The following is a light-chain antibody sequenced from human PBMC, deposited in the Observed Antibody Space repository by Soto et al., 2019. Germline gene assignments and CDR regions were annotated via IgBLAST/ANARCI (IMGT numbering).Light chain of an antibody. CDR3: QQRSNWPPT. J-gene: IGKJ1*01. V-gene: IGKV3-11*01. CDR1: QSVSSY. CDR2: DAS. Sequence: SVLTQSPATLSVSNGERATLSCRASQSVSSYLAWYQQKPGQAPRLLIYDASNRATGIPARFSGSGSGTDFTLTISSLEPEDFAVYYCQQRSNWPPTFGQGTKVDIK.